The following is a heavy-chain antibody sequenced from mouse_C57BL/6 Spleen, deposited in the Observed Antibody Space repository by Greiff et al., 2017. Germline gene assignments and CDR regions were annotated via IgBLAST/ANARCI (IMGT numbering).Heavy chain of an antibody. J-gene: IGHJ4*01. D-gene: IGHD2-4*01. CDR3: ACGVFYYDYLTYAMDY. CDR1: GYTFTSYW. CDR2: IHPNSGST. Sequence: QVQLQQPGAELVKPGASVKLSCKASGYTFTSYWMHWVKQRPGQGLEWIGMIHPNSGSTNYNEKFKSKATLPVDKSSSTAYMPLSSLTSEDSAVSYVACGVFYYDYLTYAMDYWGQGTSVTVSS. V-gene: IGHV1-64*01.